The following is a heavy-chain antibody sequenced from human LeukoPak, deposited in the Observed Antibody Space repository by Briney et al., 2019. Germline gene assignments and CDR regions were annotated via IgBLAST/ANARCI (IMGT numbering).Heavy chain of an antibody. V-gene: IGHV4-39*07. CDR2: IYYSGST. CDR3: ARDLLWFGELYAFDI. Sequence: TSETLSLTCTVSGGSISGSSYYWGWIRQPPGKGLEWIGSIYYSGSTYYNPSLKSRVTISVDTSKNQFSLKLSSVTAADTAVYYCARDLLWFGELYAFDIWGQGTMVTVSS. J-gene: IGHJ3*02. CDR1: GGSISGSSYY. D-gene: IGHD3-10*01.